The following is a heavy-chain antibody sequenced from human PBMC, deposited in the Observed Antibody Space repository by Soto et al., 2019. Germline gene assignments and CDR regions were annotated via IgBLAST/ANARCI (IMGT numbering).Heavy chain of an antibody. J-gene: IGHJ2*01. D-gene: IGHD2-15*01. CDR1: GYTFTNYA. V-gene: IGHV1-18*01. CDR2: ISAPTRNN. CDR3: ARCYCSVGSCYACWHFDR. Sequence: QVQLVQSGAEVKKPGASVKVSCQASGYTFTNYAISWVRQAPGQGLEWMGWISAPTRNNDQAQNFQGRVTMTIDTSTNEANTEMRSRISDVTAVYYCARCYCSVGSCYACWHFDRWGRGTLLTVSS.